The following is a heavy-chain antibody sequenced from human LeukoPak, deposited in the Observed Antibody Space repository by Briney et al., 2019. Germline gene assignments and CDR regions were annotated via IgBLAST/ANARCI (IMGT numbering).Heavy chain of an antibody. Sequence: GGSLRLSCAASGFTFSSYSMNWVRQAPGKGLEWVSSISSSSSYIYYADSVKGRFTISRDNAKNSLYLQMNSLRAEDTAVYYCARAAGYSSGYYHESYYFDYWGQGTLVTVSS. CDR1: GFTFSSYS. CDR2: ISSSSSYI. J-gene: IGHJ4*02. D-gene: IGHD3-22*01. CDR3: ARAAGYSSGYYHESYYFDY. V-gene: IGHV3-21*01.